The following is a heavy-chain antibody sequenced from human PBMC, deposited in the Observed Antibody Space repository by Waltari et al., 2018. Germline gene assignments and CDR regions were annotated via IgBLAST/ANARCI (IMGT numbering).Heavy chain of an antibody. Sequence: QVQLVESGGGVVQPGRSLRLSCVASGFSFSTSGMHWVRQAPGKGLEWVAVISYDGGNKYYADSVKGRFTISRDNSKNTLFLQVNSLRAADTAIYYCAKGRAAYGYYYFGMDVWGQGTTVTVSS. CDR3: AKGRAAYGYYYFGMDV. D-gene: IGHD4-17*01. V-gene: IGHV3-30*18. J-gene: IGHJ6*02. CDR2: ISYDGGNK. CDR1: GFSFSTSG.